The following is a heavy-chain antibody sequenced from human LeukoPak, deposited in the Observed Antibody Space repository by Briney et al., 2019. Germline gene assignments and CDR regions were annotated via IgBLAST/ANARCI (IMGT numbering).Heavy chain of an antibody. CDR1: GGSISSYY. CDR3: ARAFSSGWYPYSIGGLWFDY. D-gene: IGHD6-19*01. J-gene: IGHJ4*02. Sequence: SETLSLTCTVSGGSISSYYWSWIRQPPGKGLEWIGYIYYTGSTNYNPSLKSRVTISVDTSKNQFSLKLSSVTAADTTVYYCARAFSSGWYPYSIGGLWFDYWGQGTLVTVSS. V-gene: IGHV4-59*01. CDR2: IYYTGST.